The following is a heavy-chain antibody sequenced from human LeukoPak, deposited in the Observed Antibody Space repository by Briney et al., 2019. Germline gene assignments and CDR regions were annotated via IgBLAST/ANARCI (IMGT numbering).Heavy chain of an antibody. CDR3: ARGSVGTPPPFDF. D-gene: IGHD2-15*01. Sequence: PGGSLRLSCAASGFTFSSYAMHWVRQAPGKGLEWVALISFDGNSQYYADFVKGRVTISRDNSKNTLSLQMDSLRVEDTAVYYCARGSVGTPPPFDFWGHGTLVTVSS. CDR1: GFTFSSYA. V-gene: IGHV3-30-3*01. J-gene: IGHJ4*01. CDR2: ISFDGNSQ.